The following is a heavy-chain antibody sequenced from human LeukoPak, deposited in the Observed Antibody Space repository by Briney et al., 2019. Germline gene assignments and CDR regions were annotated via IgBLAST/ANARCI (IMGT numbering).Heavy chain of an antibody. J-gene: IGHJ4*02. Sequence: GESPRISCQGSGYTFTNNWIAWVRQMPGKGLEWMGIIYPDDSDTRYSPSFEGQVTFSVDKSINTAYLQKSRLQASDTAMYFCARVPDYYESSGFGCDYWGPGTQVTVSS. V-gene: IGHV5-51*01. CDR2: IYPDDSDT. CDR1: GYTFTNNW. CDR3: ARVPDYYESSGFGCDY. D-gene: IGHD3-22*01.